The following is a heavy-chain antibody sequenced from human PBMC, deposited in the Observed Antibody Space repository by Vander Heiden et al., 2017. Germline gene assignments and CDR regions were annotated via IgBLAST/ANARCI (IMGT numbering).Heavy chain of an antibody. V-gene: IGHV3-15*01. D-gene: IGHD3-22*01. Sequence: EVQLVESAGGLAKPGGSLRLSCAASGSTSSNASMSWVRQAPGKGLEWVGRIRSKSDGGTTDYAAPVKGRFTISRDDSKKTLYLQMNSLKTEDTAVYFCATRDVTMRVKVDYWGQGTLVTVSS. CDR2: IRSKSDGGTT. CDR1: GSTSSNAS. CDR3: ATRDVTMRVKVDY. J-gene: IGHJ4*02.